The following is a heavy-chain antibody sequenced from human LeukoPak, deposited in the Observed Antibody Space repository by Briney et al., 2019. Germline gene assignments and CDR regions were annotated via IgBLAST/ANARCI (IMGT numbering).Heavy chain of an antibody. CDR1: GFTFDDYA. CDR2: ISWNSGSI. D-gene: IGHD3-3*01. Sequence: LSGGSLRLSCAASGFTFDDYAMHWVRQAPGKGLEWVSGISWNSGSIGYADSVKGRFTISRDNAKNSLYLQMNSLRAEDTALYYCAKDKEWLFFGNFDYWGQGTLVTVSS. J-gene: IGHJ4*02. CDR3: AKDKEWLFFGNFDY. V-gene: IGHV3-9*01.